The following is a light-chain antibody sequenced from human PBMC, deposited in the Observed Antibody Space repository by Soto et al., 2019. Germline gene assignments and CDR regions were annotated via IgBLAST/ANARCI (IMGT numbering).Light chain of an antibody. CDR2: WAS. CDR1: QSVLYSSNNKNY. J-gene: IGKJ4*01. V-gene: IGKV4-1*01. Sequence: DIVMTQSPDSLAVSLGERATINCKSSQSVLYSSNNKNYLAWYQQKPGQPPKLLIYWASTRESGVPDRLSGSGSGTDFTLTISSRQAEDVAVYYCQQYYSTPQLTFGGGTKVEIK. CDR3: QQYYSTPQLT.